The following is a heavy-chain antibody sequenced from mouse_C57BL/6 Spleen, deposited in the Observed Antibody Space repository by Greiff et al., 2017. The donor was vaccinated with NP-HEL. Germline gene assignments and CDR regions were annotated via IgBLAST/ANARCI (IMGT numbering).Heavy chain of an antibody. CDR2: IDPANGNT. Sequence: EVQLQQSVAELVRPGASVKLSCTASGFNIKNTYMHWVKQRPEQGLEWIGRIDPANGNTKYAPKFQGKATLTADTSSNTAYLQLSSLTSEDTASYDGARTTVVADYDAMDYWGQGASVTVSS. CDR1: GFNIKNTY. V-gene: IGHV14-3*01. J-gene: IGHJ4*01. CDR3: ARTTVVADYDAMDY. D-gene: IGHD1-1*01.